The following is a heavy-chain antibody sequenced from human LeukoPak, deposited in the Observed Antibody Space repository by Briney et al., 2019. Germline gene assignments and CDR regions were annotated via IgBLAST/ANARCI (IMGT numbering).Heavy chain of an antibody. D-gene: IGHD3-3*01. Sequence: SETLSLTCTVSGGSISSSSYYRGWIRQPPGKGLEWIGSIYYSGSTYYNPSLKSRVTISVDTSKDQFSLKLSSVTAADTAVYYCARRSITIFGVANDAFDIWGQGTMVTVSS. V-gene: IGHV4-39*01. CDR3: ARRSITIFGVANDAFDI. CDR1: GGSISSSSYY. CDR2: IYYSGST. J-gene: IGHJ3*02.